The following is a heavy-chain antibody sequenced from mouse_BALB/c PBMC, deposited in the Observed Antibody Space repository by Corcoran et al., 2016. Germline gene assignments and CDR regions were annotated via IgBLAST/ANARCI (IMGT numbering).Heavy chain of an antibody. V-gene: IGHV14-3*02. CDR2: IDPANGNT. CDR1: GFNIKDTY. D-gene: IGHD2-10*02. CDR3: ARLRSICFDY. J-gene: IGHJ2*01. Sequence: EVQLQQSGAELVKPRASVKLSCTASGFNIKDTYMHWVKQRPEQGLEWIGRIDPANGNTKYDPKFQGKATITADTSSNTAYLQLSSLTSEDTAVYYCARLRSICFDYWGQGTTLTVSS.